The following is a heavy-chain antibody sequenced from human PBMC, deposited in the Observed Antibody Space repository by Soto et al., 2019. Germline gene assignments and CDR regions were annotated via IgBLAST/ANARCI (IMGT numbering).Heavy chain of an antibody. CDR2: IIPIFGTA. V-gene: IGHV1-69*13. J-gene: IGHJ6*02. Sequence: SVKVSCKASGGTFSSYAISWVRQAPGQGLEWMGGIIPIFGTANYAQKFQGRVTITADESTSTAYMELSSLRSEDTAVYYCASPRGNCSSTSCYRYGMDVWGQGTTVTVSS. CDR3: ASPRGNCSSTSCYRYGMDV. CDR1: GGTFSSYA. D-gene: IGHD2-2*01.